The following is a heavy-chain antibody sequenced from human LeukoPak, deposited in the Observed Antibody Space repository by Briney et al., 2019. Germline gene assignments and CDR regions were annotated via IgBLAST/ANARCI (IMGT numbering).Heavy chain of an antibody. Sequence: GESLQISCHGSSYSFTSYCMGWVGHMPRKGLEWMGSIFPGDSDTRYSPYFQGRVTISSDESISTTYCQWISLNASDTAMYYCARSEGYCSSTSGYGNFDYWGQGTLVTVSS. D-gene: IGHD2-2*01. CDR1: SYSFTSYC. V-gene: IGHV5-51*01. J-gene: IGHJ4*02. CDR3: ARSEGYCSSTSGYGNFDY. CDR2: IFPGDSDT.